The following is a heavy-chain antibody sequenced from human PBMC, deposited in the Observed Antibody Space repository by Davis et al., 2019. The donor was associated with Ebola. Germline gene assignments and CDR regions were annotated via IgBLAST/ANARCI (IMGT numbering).Heavy chain of an antibody. D-gene: IGHD4/OR15-4a*01. CDR3: AKDKTMATQYWYFDL. V-gene: IGHV3-30*02. CDR2: IRRDGSNK. CDR1: GFTFSSYA. J-gene: IGHJ2*01. Sequence: GGSLRLSCAASGFTFSSYAMSWVRQAPGKGLEWVAFIRRDGSNKYYADSVKGRFTISRDNSKNTLYLQMNSLRAEDTALYYCAKDKTMATQYWYFDLWGRGTLVTVSS.